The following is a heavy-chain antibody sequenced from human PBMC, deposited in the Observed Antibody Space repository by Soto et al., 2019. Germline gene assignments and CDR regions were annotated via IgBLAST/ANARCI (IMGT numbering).Heavy chain of an antibody. D-gene: IGHD6-19*01. CDR1: GGSISSYY. Sequence: SETLSLTCTVSGGSISSYYWSWTRQPPGKGLEWIGYIDYSGSTNSNPSLKSRVTISVDTSKNQFSLKLTSVTAADTAVYYCARGGIAVGGTGMDVWGQGTTVTVS. V-gene: IGHV4-59*01. CDR3: ARGGIAVGGTGMDV. CDR2: IDYSGST. J-gene: IGHJ6*02.